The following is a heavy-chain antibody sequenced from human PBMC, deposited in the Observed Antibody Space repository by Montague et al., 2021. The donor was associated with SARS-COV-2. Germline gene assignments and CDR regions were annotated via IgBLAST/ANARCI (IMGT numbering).Heavy chain of an antibody. D-gene: IGHD2-2*01. CDR2: VNHSGGT. CDR1: GGFFSGYN. J-gene: IGHJ6*03. CDR3: ARLREGVVPAPILGLGPFYPYYYMDV. V-gene: IGHV4-34*01. Sequence: SETLSLTCAVHGGFFSGYNWSWIRQPPGKGLDWIGEVNHSGGTNYNPSLQSRVTISADASKNQFSLKLTSVTAPDTGVYYCARLREGVVPAPILGLGPFYPYYYMDVWGKGTTVTVSS.